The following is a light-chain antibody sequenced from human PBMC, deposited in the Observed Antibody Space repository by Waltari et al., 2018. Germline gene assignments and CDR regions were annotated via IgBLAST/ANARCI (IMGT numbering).Light chain of an antibody. CDR2: YSN. CDR3: QQGNNYPRT. CDR1: QGITNY. Sequence: DIQMSQSPSSLSASVGDRVTITCRASQGITNYLNWYQQKPGKAPKLLIYYSNTLPSGVPSRFSGSGSGTEFTLIISSLQPEDFATYYCQQGNNYPRTFGQGTKVEIK. J-gene: IGKJ1*01. V-gene: IGKV1-17*01.